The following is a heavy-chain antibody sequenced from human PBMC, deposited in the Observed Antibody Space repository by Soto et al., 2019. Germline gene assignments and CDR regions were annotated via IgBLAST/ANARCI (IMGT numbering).Heavy chain of an antibody. CDR1: GFTFGDYA. V-gene: IGHV3-49*03. CDR2: IRSKAYGGTT. J-gene: IGHJ3*02. Sequence: GGSLRLSRTASGFTFGDYAMSWFRQAPGKGLEWVGFIRSKAYGGTTEYAASVKGRFTISRDDSKSIAYLQMNSLKTEDTAVYYCTRDLRTVSDAFDIWGQGTMVTVSS. D-gene: IGHD4-4*01. CDR3: TRDLRTVSDAFDI.